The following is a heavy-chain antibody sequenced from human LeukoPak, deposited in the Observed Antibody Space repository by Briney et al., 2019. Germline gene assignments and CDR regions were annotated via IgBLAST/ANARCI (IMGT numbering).Heavy chain of an antibody. J-gene: IGHJ4*02. CDR3: ATLRYFDWLLWD. CDR1: GGSISSYY. Sequence: MTSETLSLTCTVSGGSISSYYWGWIRQPPGKGLEWIGNIYYSGSTYYNPSLKSRVTISVDTSKNQFSLKLSSVTAADTAVYYCATLRYFDWLLWDWGQGTLVTVSS. D-gene: IGHD3-9*01. CDR2: IYYSGST. V-gene: IGHV4-39*07.